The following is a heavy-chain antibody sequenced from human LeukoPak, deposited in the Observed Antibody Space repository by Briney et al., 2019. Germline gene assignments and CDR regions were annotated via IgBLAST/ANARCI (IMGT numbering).Heavy chain of an antibody. CDR1: GFTFSSYS. J-gene: IGHJ4*02. D-gene: IGHD6-19*01. Sequence: PGGSLRLSCAASGFTFSSYSMNWVRQAPGKGLEWVSSISSSSSYIYYADSVKDRFTISRDNAKNSLYLQMNSLRAEDTAVYYCAAVAGTFQFDYWGQGTLVTVSS. CDR2: ISSSSSYI. CDR3: AAVAGTFQFDY. V-gene: IGHV3-21*01.